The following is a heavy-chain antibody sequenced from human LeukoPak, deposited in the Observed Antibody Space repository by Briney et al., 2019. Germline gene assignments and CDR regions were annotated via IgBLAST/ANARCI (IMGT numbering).Heavy chain of an antibody. CDR2: ISWNSGRL. CDR3: AKDKDYGSSWSLFDF. Sequence: PGRSLRLSCAASGFTFDEYAMHWVRQAPGKGLEWVSGISWNSGRLDYADSVKGRFTISRDNAKSSLYLQMNSLRAEDTALYYCAKDKDYGSSWSLFDFWGQGTLVTVSS. CDR1: GFTFDEYA. V-gene: IGHV3-9*01. J-gene: IGHJ4*01. D-gene: IGHD6-13*01.